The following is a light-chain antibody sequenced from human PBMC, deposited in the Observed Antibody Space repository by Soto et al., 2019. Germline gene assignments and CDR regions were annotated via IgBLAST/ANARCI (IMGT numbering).Light chain of an antibody. V-gene: IGKV3-11*01. CDR1: QSISSY. CDR3: QQRGNWPPYT. J-gene: IGKJ2*01. Sequence: EIVLTQSPATLSLSPGERATLSCRASQSISSYLAWYQQKPGQAPRLVIHDASNRATGTPVRFSGSGSGTDFTLTISSLEPEDFAVYYCQQRGNWPPYTFGQGTKLEIK. CDR2: DAS.